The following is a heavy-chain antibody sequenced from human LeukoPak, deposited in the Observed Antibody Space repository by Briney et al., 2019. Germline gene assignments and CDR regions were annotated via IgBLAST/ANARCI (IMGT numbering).Heavy chain of an antibody. CDR2: IYGDGST. D-gene: IGHD4-23*01. J-gene: IGHJ4*02. V-gene: IGHV3-66*01. CDR1: TFTVSDKY. CDR3: ARDLTYGGKRGFYFDY. Sequence: GGSLRLSCAVSTFTVSDKYMSWVRQAPGKGLEWVSVIYGDGSTYYADSVKGRFTMSRDNSKNTVYLQMNSLRAEDTAVYYCARDLTYGGKRGFYFDYWGQGTLVTVSS.